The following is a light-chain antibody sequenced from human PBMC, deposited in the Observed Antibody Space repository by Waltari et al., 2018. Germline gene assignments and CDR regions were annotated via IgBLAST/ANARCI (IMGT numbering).Light chain of an antibody. Sequence: EIVMTQSPATLSVSPGETVTLSCRASQSVRTNLGWYQQRPGQPPRLLIYGASTRAISIPARFSGGVSATEFTLTISSLQSEDVGVYYCHQYNIWAPDTFGQGTKLEIK. CDR3: HQYNIWAPDT. CDR1: QSVRTN. J-gene: IGKJ2*01. V-gene: IGKV3-15*01. CDR2: GAS.